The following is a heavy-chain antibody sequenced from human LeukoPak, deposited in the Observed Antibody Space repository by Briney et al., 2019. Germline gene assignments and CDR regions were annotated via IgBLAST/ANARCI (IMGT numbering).Heavy chain of an antibody. V-gene: IGHV4-4*02. CDR1: GGSISSTNW. D-gene: IGHD3-10*01. CDR3: ARHANYYGSGSYLNWFDP. Sequence: PSGTLSLTCGVSGGSISSTNWWSWVRQPPGQGLEWIGEISLTGRTNYNPSLNSRVTMSLDESKNQLSLNLTSVTAADTAVYYCARHANYYGSGSYLNWFDPWGQGTLVTVSS. J-gene: IGHJ5*02. CDR2: ISLTGRT.